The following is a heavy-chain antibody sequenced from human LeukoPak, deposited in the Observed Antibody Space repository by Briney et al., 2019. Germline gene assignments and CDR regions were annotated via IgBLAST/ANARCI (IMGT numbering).Heavy chain of an antibody. CDR2: IYYSGNT. V-gene: IGHV4-59*01. CDR1: GTSISSYY. D-gene: IGHD6-6*01. CDR3: ARWGLSEILSRPGVADY. Sequence: SETLSLTCTVSGTSISSYYWSWIRQPPGKGLEWIGYIYYSGNTNYNPSLKSRVTISIDTSKSQFSLELSSVTAADTAVYYCARWGLSEILSRPGVADYWGQGTLVTVSS. J-gene: IGHJ4*02.